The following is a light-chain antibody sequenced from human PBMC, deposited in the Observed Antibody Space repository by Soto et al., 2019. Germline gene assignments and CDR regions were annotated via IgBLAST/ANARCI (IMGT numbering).Light chain of an antibody. V-gene: IGKV1-5*03. J-gene: IGKJ2*01. CDR2: KAS. CDR3: QQYETYYT. CDR1: QSITTW. Sequence: DIQMTQSPSTLSASVGDRVTITCRASQSITTWLAWYQQKPGKAPNLLIYKASNLESGVPSRFSGGGAGTDFTLTISGLQRDDFATYYCQQYETYYTFGQGTKLEIK.